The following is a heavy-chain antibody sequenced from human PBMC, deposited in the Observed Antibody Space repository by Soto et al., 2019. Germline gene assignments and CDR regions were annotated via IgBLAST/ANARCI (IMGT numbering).Heavy chain of an antibody. CDR2: IWYDGSNK. V-gene: IGHV3-33*01. CDR3: ARDRSGQKGYNWFDP. Sequence: GGSLRLSCAASGFTFSSYGMHWVRQAPGKGLEWVAVIWYDGSNKYYADSVKGRFTISRDNSKNTLYLQMNSLRAEDTAVYYCARDRSGQKGYNWFDPWGQGTLVTVS. CDR1: GFTFSSYG. J-gene: IGHJ5*02.